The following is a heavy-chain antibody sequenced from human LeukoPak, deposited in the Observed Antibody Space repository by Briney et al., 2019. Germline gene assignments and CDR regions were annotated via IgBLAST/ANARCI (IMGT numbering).Heavy chain of an antibody. D-gene: IGHD6-19*01. CDR2: ISGSGTST. V-gene: IGHV3-23*01. J-gene: IGHJ4*02. CDR1: GFTFSSYA. CDR3: AKLTAVAGDLDY. Sequence: GGSLRLSCTASGFTFSSYAISWVRQAPGKGLEWISVISGSGTSTYYADSVKGRCTLSRDNSRNTLYLQTNSLRAEDTAVYYCAKLTAVAGDLDYWGQGTQVTVSS.